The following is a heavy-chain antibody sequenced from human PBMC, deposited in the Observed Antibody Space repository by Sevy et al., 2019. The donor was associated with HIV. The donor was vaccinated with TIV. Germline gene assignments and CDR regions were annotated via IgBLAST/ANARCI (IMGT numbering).Heavy chain of an antibody. D-gene: IGHD4-17*01. Sequence: GGSLRLSCTASGFSFSSYAMSWVRQAPGKGLEWVSTIIGSGVRTYSADSVKGRFTISRDNSKNTLYLQMTSLRAEDSAVYYYAKDFHGYGDFYFDYWGRGTLVTVSS. CDR1: GFSFSSYA. CDR3: AKDFHGYGDFYFDY. V-gene: IGHV3-23*01. J-gene: IGHJ4*02. CDR2: IIGSGVRT.